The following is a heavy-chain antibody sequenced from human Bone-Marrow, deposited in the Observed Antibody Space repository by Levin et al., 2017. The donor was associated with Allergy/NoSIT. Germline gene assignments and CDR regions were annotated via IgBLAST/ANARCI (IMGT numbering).Heavy chain of an antibody. J-gene: IGHJ4*02. CDR3: ASAYSSTNFDY. V-gene: IGHV3-30*14. Sequence: SCAGSGFIFSNYAMHWVRQAPGKGLEWVAVISHDGTYQYYTDSVKGRFTISRDNSKNTMFLQMNSLRPDDTAVYYCASAYSSTNFDYWGQGTLVTVSS. D-gene: IGHD2-8*01. CDR2: ISHDGTYQ. CDR1: GFIFSNYA.